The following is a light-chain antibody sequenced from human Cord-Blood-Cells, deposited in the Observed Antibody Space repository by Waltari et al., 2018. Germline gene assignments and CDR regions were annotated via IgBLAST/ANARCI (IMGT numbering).Light chain of an antibody. Sequence: SALTQPASVSGSPGQSITISCTGTSSDVGSYNLVSWYQQHPGKAHKLMIYEGSKRPSGVSNRFSGSKSGNTASLTISGLQAEDEADYYCCSYAGSSSYVVFGGGTKLTVL. V-gene: IGLV2-23*01. J-gene: IGLJ2*01. CDR2: EGS. CDR1: SSDVGSYNL. CDR3: CSYAGSSSYVV.